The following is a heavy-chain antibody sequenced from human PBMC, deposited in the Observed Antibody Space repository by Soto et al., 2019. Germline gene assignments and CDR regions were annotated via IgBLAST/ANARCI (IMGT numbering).Heavy chain of an antibody. Sequence: PSETLSLTCAVSGGSISSAGYSWSWIRQPPGEGLEWIGYIYHSGSFLYNPSLKSRVTISLGRSKNQFSLRLSSVTAADTAVFYCARSVGYRSGWWPYYFDYWGQGALVTVSS. D-gene: IGHD6-19*01. CDR2: IYHSGSF. J-gene: IGHJ4*02. CDR1: GGSISSAGYS. V-gene: IGHV4-30-2*01. CDR3: ARSVGYRSGWWPYYFDY.